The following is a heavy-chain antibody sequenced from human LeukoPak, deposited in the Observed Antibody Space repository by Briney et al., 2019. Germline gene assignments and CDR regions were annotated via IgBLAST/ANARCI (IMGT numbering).Heavy chain of an antibody. CDR3: ASVGIVVVSYYYYMDV. CDR1: GYTFTSYG. Sequence: ASVKVSCKASGYTFTSYGISWVRQAPGQGLEWMGWISAYNGNTNYAQKLQGRVTMTTDTSTSTAYMELRSLRSDDTAVYYCASVGIVVVSYYYYMDVWGKGTTVTVSS. D-gene: IGHD2-2*01. J-gene: IGHJ6*03. CDR2: ISAYNGNT. V-gene: IGHV1-18*01.